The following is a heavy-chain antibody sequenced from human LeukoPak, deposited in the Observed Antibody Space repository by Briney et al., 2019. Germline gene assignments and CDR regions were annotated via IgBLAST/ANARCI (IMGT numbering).Heavy chain of an antibody. V-gene: IGHV4-39*01. CDR3: ARLGPPDWPYSSSDRFDP. J-gene: IGHJ5*02. Sequence: SSETLSLACTVSGGSISSSSYYWGWIRQPPGKGLEWIGSIYYSGSTYYNPSLKSRVTISVDTSKNQFSLKLSSVTAADTAVYYCARLGPPDWPYSSSDRFDPWGQGTLVTVSS. CDR2: IYYSGST. D-gene: IGHD6-6*01. CDR1: GGSISSSSYY.